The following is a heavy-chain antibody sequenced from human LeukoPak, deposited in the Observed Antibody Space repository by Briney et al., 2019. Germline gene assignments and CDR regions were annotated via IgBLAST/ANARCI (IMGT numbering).Heavy chain of an antibody. J-gene: IGHJ4*02. CDR3: ARDRSYYGSGSYPLDY. V-gene: IGHV4-59*12. Sequence: SETLSLTCTVSGGSISSYYWSWIRQPPGKGLEWIGYIYYSGSTNYNPSLQSRVTMSVDTSKKQFSLKLSSVTAADPAVYYCARDRSYYGSGSYPLDYWGQGTLVTVSS. CDR2: IYYSGST. CDR1: GGSISSYY. D-gene: IGHD3-10*01.